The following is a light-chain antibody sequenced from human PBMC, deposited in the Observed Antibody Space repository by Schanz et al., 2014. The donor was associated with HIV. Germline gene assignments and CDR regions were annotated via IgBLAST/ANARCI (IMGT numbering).Light chain of an antibody. CDR1: SSNIGNNY. CDR3: GTWDSSLSVGAL. Sequence: QSALTQPPSVSAAPGQKVTISCSGSSSNIGNNYVSWYQQLPGTAPKLLIYDNNKRPSGIPDRFSGSKSGTSATLGITGLQTGDEADYYCGTWDSSLSVGALFGGGTKLTVL. V-gene: IGLV1-51*01. J-gene: IGLJ2*01. CDR2: DNN.